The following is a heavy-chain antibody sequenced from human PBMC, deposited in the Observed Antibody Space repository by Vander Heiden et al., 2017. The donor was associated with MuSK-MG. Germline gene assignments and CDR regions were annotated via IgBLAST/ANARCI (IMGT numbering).Heavy chain of an antibody. V-gene: IGHV3-21*01. CDR2: ISSSSSYI. Sequence: EVQLVESGGGLVKPGGSVRLSCAASRFTFGGYSMNWVRQAPGKGLEWVSSISSSSSYIYYADAGKGRFTISRDNAKNSLYLQMNSLRAEDTAVYYCARGHKSGGVIVIVDYWGQGTLVTVSS. D-gene: IGHD3-16*02. CDR3: ARGHKSGGVIVIVDY. J-gene: IGHJ4*02. CDR1: RFTFGGYS.